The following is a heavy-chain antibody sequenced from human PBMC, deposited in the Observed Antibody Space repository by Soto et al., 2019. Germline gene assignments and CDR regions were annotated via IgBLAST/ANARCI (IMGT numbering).Heavy chain of an antibody. Sequence: GSGPTLVNPTQTLTLTCTFSGFSLSTSGMRVSWIRQPPGKALEWLARIDWDDDKFYSTSLKTRLTISKDTSKNQVVLTMTNMDPVDTATYYCARSPTQIRGYSYGFDYWGQGTLVTVSS. CDR3: ARSPTQIRGYSYGFDY. CDR2: IDWDDDK. V-gene: IGHV2-70*04. J-gene: IGHJ4*02. D-gene: IGHD5-18*01. CDR1: GFSLSTSGMR.